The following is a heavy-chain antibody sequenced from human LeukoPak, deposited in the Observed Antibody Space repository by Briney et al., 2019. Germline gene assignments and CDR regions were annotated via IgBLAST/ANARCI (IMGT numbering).Heavy chain of an antibody. CDR2: INHSGST. CDR1: GGAFSGYC. D-gene: IGHD3-3*01. V-gene: IGHV4-34*01. CDR3: ARGGNDFWSGYYSTRLDY. J-gene: IGHJ4*02. Sequence: PSETLSLTCAVHGGAFSGYCWSWIRQPPGKGLEWIGEINHSGSTNYNPSLKSRVTISVDTSKDQFSLKLSSVTAADTAVYYCARGGNDFWSGYYSTRLDYWGQGTLVTVSS.